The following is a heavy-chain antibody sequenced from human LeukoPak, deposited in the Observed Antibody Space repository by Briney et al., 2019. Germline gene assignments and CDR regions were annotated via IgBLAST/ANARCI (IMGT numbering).Heavy chain of an antibody. CDR3: PRKALAWVRYFDWPSAYYYGMDV. J-gene: IGHJ6*02. CDR1: GYTFTSYG. CDR2: ISAYNGNT. V-gene: IGHV1-18*01. D-gene: IGHD3-9*01. Sequence: GASVKVSCKASGYTFTSYGIDWVRQAPGQGLEWMGWISAYNGNTNYAQKLQGRVSMTTDTSTSTAYMELRSLRSDDTAVYYCPRKALAWVRYFDWPSAYYYGMDVWGQGTTVTVSS.